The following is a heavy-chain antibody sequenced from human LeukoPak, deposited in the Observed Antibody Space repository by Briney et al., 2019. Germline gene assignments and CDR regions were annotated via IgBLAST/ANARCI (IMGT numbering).Heavy chain of an antibody. J-gene: IGHJ3*02. D-gene: IGHD4-17*01. CDR3: ARSGYGDAFHAFDI. CDR1: GYTFTGYY. CDR2: INPNSGGT. Sequence: GASVKVSCKASGYTFTGYYMHWVRQAPGQGLEWMGWINPNSGGTSYAQKFQGRVTMTRDTSISTAYMELSRLRSDDTAVYYCARSGYGDAFHAFDIWGQGTMVTVSS. V-gene: IGHV1-2*02.